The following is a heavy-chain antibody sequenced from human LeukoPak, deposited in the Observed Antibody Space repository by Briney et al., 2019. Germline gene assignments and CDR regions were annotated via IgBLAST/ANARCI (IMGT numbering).Heavy chain of an antibody. CDR3: ARDLMTTVTTVDY. D-gene: IGHD4-17*01. CDR2: ISSSSSYI. CDR1: GFTFSSYS. J-gene: IGHJ4*02. Sequence: GGSLRLSCAASGFTFSSYSMNWVRQAPGKGLEWVSSISSSSSYIYYADSVKGRFTISRDNAKNSLYLQMNSLRAEDTAVYYCARDLMTTVTTVDYWGQGTLVTVS. V-gene: IGHV3-21*01.